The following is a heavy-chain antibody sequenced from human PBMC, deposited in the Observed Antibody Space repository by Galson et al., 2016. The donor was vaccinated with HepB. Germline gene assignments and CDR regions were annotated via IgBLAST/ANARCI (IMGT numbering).Heavy chain of an antibody. CDR3: VRGGHNNGREPPFDI. CDR1: GFTFTNYG. D-gene: IGHD5-18*01. J-gene: IGHJ3*02. CDR2: VNIDGTDT. Sequence: SLRLSCAASGFTFTNYGMHWFRQIPGKGPVWVSRVNIDGTDTAYADSVRGRFTISRDNAKDAIYLQMNSLRVEDTGLYHCVRGGHNNGREPPFDIWGQGTMVTVSS. V-gene: IGHV3-74*01.